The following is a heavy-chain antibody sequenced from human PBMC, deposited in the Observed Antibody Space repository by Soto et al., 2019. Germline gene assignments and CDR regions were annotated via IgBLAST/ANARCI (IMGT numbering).Heavy chain of an antibody. Sequence: QVHLVQSGAEVEKPGASVKVSCKASGYTFTDYGISWVRQAPGQGLQWMGWITAFNGNTKYAQQFQGRVTMTTDTSTSTAYMELRSLYSDDTALYYCARISQSDFWSGYYYFFDYWGQGTLVTVSS. CDR1: GYTFTDYG. V-gene: IGHV1-18*01. CDR3: ARISQSDFWSGYYYFFDY. D-gene: IGHD3-3*01. CDR2: ITAFNGNT. J-gene: IGHJ4*02.